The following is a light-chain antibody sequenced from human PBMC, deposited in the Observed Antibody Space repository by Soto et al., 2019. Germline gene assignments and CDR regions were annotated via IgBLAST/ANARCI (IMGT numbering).Light chain of an antibody. CDR2: DVT. Sequence: QSALPQPASVSGSPGQSITISCTGTSSDVGGFNYVCWYQQHPGKAPKLIIYDVTNRPSEVSNRFSGSKSGNTASLSISGLQAEDEADYYCSSYTTSGTVVFGGGTKLTVL. CDR1: SSDVGGFNY. J-gene: IGLJ2*01. V-gene: IGLV2-14*01. CDR3: SSYTTSGTVV.